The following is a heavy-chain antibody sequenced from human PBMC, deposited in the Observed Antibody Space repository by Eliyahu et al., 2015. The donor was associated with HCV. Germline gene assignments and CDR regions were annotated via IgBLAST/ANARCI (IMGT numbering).Heavy chain of an antibody. J-gene: IGHJ5*02. CDR3: AKGAPTMVQPYNWFDP. Sequence: EVQLLESGGGLVQPGGSLRLSCAASGFTXSSYAMSWVRQAPGKGLEWVSAISGSGGSTYYADAVKGRFTISRDNSKNTLYLQMNSLRAEDTAVYYCAKGAPTMVQPYNWFDPWGQGTLVTVSS. V-gene: IGHV3-23*01. CDR1: GFTXSSYA. CDR2: ISGSGGST. D-gene: IGHD3-10*01.